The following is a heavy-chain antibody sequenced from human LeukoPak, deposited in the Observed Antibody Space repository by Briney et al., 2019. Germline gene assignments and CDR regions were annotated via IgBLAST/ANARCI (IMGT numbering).Heavy chain of an antibody. CDR2: ISGYSGNT. CDR3: ARVEAYCSRTSYFDY. D-gene: IGHD2-2*01. CDR1: GYTFTNYG. V-gene: IGHV1-18*01. J-gene: IGHJ4*02. Sequence: GASVKVSCKASGYTFTNYGISWVRQAPGQGLEWMGWISGYSGNTEYAQHLQGRVTMTTDTSTSTAYIELRSLRSDDTALYYCARVEAYCSRTSYFDYWGLGTLVTVSS.